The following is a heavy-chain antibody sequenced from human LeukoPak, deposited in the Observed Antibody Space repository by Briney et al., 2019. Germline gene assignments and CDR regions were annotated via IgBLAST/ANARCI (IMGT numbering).Heavy chain of an antibody. Sequence: GGSLRLSCAASGFTFSNAWMSWVRQAPGKGLEWVGRIKSKTDGGTTDYAAPVKGRFTISRDDSKNTLYLQMNSLKTEDTAVYYCTTGVGSYYAPSFDYWGQGTLVTVS. D-gene: IGHD1-26*01. CDR3: TTGVGSYYAPSFDY. CDR1: GFTFSNAW. CDR2: IKSKTDGGTT. J-gene: IGHJ4*02. V-gene: IGHV3-15*01.